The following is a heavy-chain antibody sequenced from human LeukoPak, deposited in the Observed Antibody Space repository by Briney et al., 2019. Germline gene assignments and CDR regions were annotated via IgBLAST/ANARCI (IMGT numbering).Heavy chain of an antibody. CDR1: GFTFSSYA. J-gene: IGHJ3*01. CDR2: ISGSGYST. V-gene: IGHV3-23*01. CDR3: AMGSTLVVPAAVLR. D-gene: IGHD2-2*02. Sequence: GGSLRLSCAASGFTFSSYAMTWVRQAPGKGLEWVSGISGSGYSTYYADSVKGRFTISRDNSKNTLSLQMNSLRAEDTAVYYCAMGSTLVVPAAVLRWGHRTMVIVSS.